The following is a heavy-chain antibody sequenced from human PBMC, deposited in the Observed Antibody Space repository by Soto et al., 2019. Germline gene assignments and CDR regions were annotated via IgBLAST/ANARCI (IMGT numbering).Heavy chain of an antibody. V-gene: IGHV4-34*01. J-gene: IGHJ6*02. CDR1: GGSFRGYH. D-gene: IGHD6-6*01. CDR2: INHSGST. Sequence: SETLSLTCAVYGGSFRGYHWSWIRQPPGKGLEWIGEINHSGSTNYNPSLKSRVIRSLETSKNQFSLILTSVTAADTAVYYCARGLSSSATFYHYYGMDVWGQGTTVTVSS. CDR3: ARGLSSSATFYHYYGMDV.